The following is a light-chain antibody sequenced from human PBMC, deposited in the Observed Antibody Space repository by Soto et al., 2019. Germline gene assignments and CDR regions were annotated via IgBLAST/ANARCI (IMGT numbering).Light chain of an antibody. CDR1: QSFSSH. Sequence: EIVLTQSPATLSLSPGERATLSCRASQSFSSHLAWYQQKPGQAPRLLIYDASKRATGIPARFSGRGSGTDFTLTISSLEPEHSAVSYCQPRSNWPPVITFGQGTRLEIK. J-gene: IGKJ5*01. CDR2: DAS. CDR3: QPRSNWPPVIT. V-gene: IGKV3-11*01.